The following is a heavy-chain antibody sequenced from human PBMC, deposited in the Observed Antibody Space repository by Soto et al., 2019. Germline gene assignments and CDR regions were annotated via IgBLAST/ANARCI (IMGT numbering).Heavy chain of an antibody. CDR2: IIPIFGTA. V-gene: IGHV1-69*01. D-gene: IGHD3-22*01. CDR3: ARVENPYYYDSSGYYDY. CDR1: GGTFSSYA. J-gene: IGHJ4*02. Sequence: QVQLVQSGAEVKKPGSSVKVSCKASGGTFSSYAISWVRQAPGQGLEWMGGIIPIFGTANYAQKFQGRVTITADESTSTAYMELSSLRSEDTAVYYCARVENPYYYDSSGYYDYWGQGTLVTVSS.